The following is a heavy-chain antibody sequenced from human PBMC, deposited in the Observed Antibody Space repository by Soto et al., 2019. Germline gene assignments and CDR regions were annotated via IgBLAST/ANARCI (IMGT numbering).Heavy chain of an antibody. V-gene: IGHV3-11*06. CDR3: ARDLAENFAAAGTGTYYYYGMDV. Sequence: PGGSLRLSCAASGFTFSDYYMSWIRQAPGKGLEWVSYISSSSSYTNYADSVKGRFTISRDNAKSSLYLQMNSLRAEDTAVYYCARDLAENFAAAGTGTYYYYGMDVWGQGTTVTVSS. CDR2: ISSSSSYT. D-gene: IGHD6-13*01. J-gene: IGHJ6*02. CDR1: GFTFSDYY.